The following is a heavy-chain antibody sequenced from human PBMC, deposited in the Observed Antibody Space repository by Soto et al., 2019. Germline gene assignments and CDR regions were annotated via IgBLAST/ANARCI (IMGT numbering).Heavy chain of an antibody. D-gene: IGHD1-26*01. Sequence: GGSLRLSCAATGFTFSSYGMHWVRQAPGKGLEWVAVLSYDGSNKYYGDSVKGRFTTSRDNSKNTLYLQMNSLRAEDTAVYYCAKDLWELLAPDYYGMDVWGQGTTVTVSS. V-gene: IGHV3-30*18. CDR2: LSYDGSNK. J-gene: IGHJ6*02. CDR3: AKDLWELLAPDYYGMDV. CDR1: GFTFSSYG.